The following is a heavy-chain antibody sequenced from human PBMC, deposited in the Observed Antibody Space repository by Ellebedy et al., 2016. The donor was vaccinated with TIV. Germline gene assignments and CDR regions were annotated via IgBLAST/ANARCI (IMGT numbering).Heavy chain of an antibody. CDR3: ARGPRIVGATTGNWFES. CDR1: GYTFTGYY. V-gene: IGHV1-2*04. Sequence: AASVKVSCKASGYTFTGYYMHWVRQAPGQGLEWMGWINPNSGDTNCAQKFQGWVTMTRDTSISTAYMDLNRLTSDDTAVYYCARGPRIVGATTGNWFESWGQGTLVTVSS. CDR2: INPNSGDT. D-gene: IGHD1-26*01. J-gene: IGHJ5*01.